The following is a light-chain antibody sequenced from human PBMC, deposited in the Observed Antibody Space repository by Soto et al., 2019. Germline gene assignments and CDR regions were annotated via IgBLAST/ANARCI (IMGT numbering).Light chain of an antibody. CDR3: SSYAGSNNYV. Sequence: QSLLTPPPSASGSPGQSVSISCTGTSSDVGGYNYVSWYQQHPGKAPKLMIYEVSKRPSGVPDRFSGSKSGNTASLTVSGLQAEDEADYYCSSYAGSNNYVFGTGTKVTV. J-gene: IGLJ1*01. CDR2: EVS. CDR1: SSDVGGYNY. V-gene: IGLV2-8*01.